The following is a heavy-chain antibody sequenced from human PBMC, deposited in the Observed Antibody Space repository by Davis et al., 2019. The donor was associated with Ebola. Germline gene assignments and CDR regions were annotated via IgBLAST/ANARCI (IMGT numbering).Heavy chain of an antibody. CDR1: GDTVSSIDGA. V-gene: IGHV6-1*01. Sequence: HSQTLSLTCYTSGDTVSSIDGAWNWIRQSPSRGLEWLGRTYYTSKWHNDYGESVKSRITINPDTSKNQLSLQLNSVTPEDTAIYYCARVNWGAGKAFDIWGQGSMVTVSS. D-gene: IGHD7-27*01. J-gene: IGHJ3*02. CDR3: ARVNWGAGKAFDI. CDR2: TYYTSKWHN.